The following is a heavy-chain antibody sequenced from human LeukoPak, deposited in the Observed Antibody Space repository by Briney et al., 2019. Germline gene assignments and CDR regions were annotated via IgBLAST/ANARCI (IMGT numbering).Heavy chain of an antibody. CDR2: VSDSDENT. V-gene: IGHV3-23*01. CDR1: GFTFSSFA. CDR3: ARDRYSSSWGPFDY. Sequence: GGSLRLSCAASGFTFSSFAMSWVRQAPGKGLEWVSSVSDSDENTYYADSVKGRFTISRDNSKNTLYLQMNSLRAEDTAVYYCARDRYSSSWGPFDYWGQGTLVTVSS. J-gene: IGHJ4*02. D-gene: IGHD6-13*01.